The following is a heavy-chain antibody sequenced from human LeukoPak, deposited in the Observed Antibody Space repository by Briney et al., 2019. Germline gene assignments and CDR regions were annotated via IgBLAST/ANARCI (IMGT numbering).Heavy chain of an antibody. J-gene: IGHJ3*02. CDR3: ARLSSSGAFDI. Sequence: GGSLRLSCAASGFTFSSYSMNWVRQAPGKGLEWVSSISSSSSYIYYADSVKGRFTISRDNAKNSLYLQMNSLRAEDTAVYYCARLSSSGAFDIWGQGTMVTVSS. CDR2: ISSSSSYI. V-gene: IGHV3-21*01. CDR1: GFTFSSYS. D-gene: IGHD6-6*01.